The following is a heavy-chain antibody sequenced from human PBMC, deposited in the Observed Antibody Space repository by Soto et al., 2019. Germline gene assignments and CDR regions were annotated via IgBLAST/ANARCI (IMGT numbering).Heavy chain of an antibody. D-gene: IGHD6-19*01. CDR2: IKQDGSEK. V-gene: IGHV3-7*03. J-gene: IGHJ4*02. Sequence: SLRLSCAASVFTFSSYWMSWVRQAPGKGLEWVANIKQDGSEKYYVDSVKGRLTISRENAKNSLYLQMNSLTAEDTAVYYCASAYLSGPRRAYSSGWDYFDYWGQGTLVTVSS. CDR3: ASAYLSGPRRAYSSGWDYFDY. CDR1: VFTFSSYW.